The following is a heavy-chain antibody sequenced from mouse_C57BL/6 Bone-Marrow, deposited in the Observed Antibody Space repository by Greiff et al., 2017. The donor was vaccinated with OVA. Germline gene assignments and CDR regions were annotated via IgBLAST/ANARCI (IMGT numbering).Heavy chain of an antibody. D-gene: IGHD2-5*01. CDR2: IDPENGDT. CDR1: GFNIKDDY. V-gene: IGHV14-4*01. CDR3: TAYYSNYDYAMDY. Sequence: EVQLQQSGAELVRPGASVKLSCTASGFNIKDDYMHWVKQRPEQGLEWIGWIDPENGDTEYASKFQGKATITADTSSNTAYLQLSNLTSEDTAVYYCTAYYSNYDYAMDYWGQGTSVTVSS. J-gene: IGHJ4*01.